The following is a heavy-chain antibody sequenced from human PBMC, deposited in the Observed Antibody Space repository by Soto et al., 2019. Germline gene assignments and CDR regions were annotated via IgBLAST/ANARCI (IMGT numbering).Heavy chain of an antibody. CDR2: INPNGGST. J-gene: IGHJ4*02. CDR1: GYTFTSFY. Sequence: QVQLVQSGAEVKNPGASVKVSCKASGYTFTSFYIHWVRQAPGQGLEWMSIINPNGGSTNYAQNLQGRVTLTRDTSTNTVYMELSSLRSEDTAVYYCARGLTSGDYLGQGTLGTVSS. V-gene: IGHV1-46*01. CDR3: ARGLTSGDY.